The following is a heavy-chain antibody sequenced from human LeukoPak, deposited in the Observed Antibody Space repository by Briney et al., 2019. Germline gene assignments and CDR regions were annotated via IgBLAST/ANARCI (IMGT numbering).Heavy chain of an antibody. Sequence: KPSETLSLTCAVYGGSFSGYYWSWIRQPPGKGPEWIGEINHSGSTNYNPSLKSRVTISVDTSKNQFSLKLSSVTAADTAVYYCARPRIVGAPGYFQHWGQGTLVTVSS. CDR1: GGSFSGYY. D-gene: IGHD1-26*01. V-gene: IGHV4-34*01. J-gene: IGHJ1*01. CDR2: INHSGST. CDR3: ARPRIVGAPGYFQH.